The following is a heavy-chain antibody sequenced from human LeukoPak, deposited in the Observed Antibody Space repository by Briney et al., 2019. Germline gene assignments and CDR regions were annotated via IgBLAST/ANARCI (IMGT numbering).Heavy chain of an antibody. J-gene: IGHJ4*02. Sequence: AASVKVSCKASGYTFTGYYMHWVRQAPGQGLEWMGWINPNSGGTNYAQKFQGRVTMTRDTSISTAYMELSRLRSDDTAVYYCARGESGSPGIPFDYWGQGTLVTVSS. CDR1: GYTFTGYY. V-gene: IGHV1-2*02. CDR3: ARGESGSPGIPFDY. CDR2: INPNSGGT. D-gene: IGHD3-3*01.